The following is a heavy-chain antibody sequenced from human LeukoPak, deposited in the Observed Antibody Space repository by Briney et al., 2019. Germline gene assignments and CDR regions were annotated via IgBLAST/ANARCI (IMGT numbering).Heavy chain of an antibody. V-gene: IGHV1-69*04. J-gene: IGHJ6*02. CDR3: AXXSXXMXRRXRSYYYYGMDV. CDR1: GGTFSSYA. CDR2: IVPILGIA. D-gene: IGHD3-10*01. Sequence: GASVKVSCKASGGTFSSYAISWVRQAPGQGLEWMGRIVPILGIANYAQKFQGRVTITADKFTSTAYMEVSRLRSEGTAGYYWAXXSXXMXRRXRSYYYYGMDVWGQGTTVTVSS.